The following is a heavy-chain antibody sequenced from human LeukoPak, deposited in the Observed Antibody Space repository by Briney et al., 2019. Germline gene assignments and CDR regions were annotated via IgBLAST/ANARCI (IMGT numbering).Heavy chain of an antibody. V-gene: IGHV4-61*02. J-gene: IGHJ4*02. CDR1: GGSISSGSYY. D-gene: IGHD1-26*01. CDR3: ARALGGYPANFDY. Sequence: SQTLSLTCTVSGGSISSGSYYWSWIRQPAGKGLEWIGRIYTSGSTSYNPSLKSRVTISVDTSKNQFSLKLSSVTAADTAVYYCARALGGYPANFDYWGQGTLVTVSS. CDR2: IYTSGST.